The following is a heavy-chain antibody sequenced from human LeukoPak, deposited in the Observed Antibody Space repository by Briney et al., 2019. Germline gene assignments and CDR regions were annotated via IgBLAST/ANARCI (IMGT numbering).Heavy chain of an antibody. Sequence: SETLSLACAVYGGSFSGYYWSWIRQPPGRGLEWIGEINHSRSTNYNPSLKSRVTISVDTSKNQFSLKLSSVTAADTAVYYCARAGLLVRGVTLRYFDLWGRGTLVTVSS. J-gene: IGHJ2*01. CDR2: INHSRST. CDR3: ARAGLLVRGVTLRYFDL. D-gene: IGHD3-10*01. CDR1: GGSFSGYY. V-gene: IGHV4-34*01.